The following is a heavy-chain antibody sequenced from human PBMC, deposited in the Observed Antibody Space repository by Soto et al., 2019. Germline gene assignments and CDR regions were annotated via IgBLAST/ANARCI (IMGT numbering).Heavy chain of an antibody. CDR3: ASEVVSGYDSSGYYEGSFDY. CDR2: ISAYNGNT. CDR1: GYTFTSYD. D-gene: IGHD3-22*01. J-gene: IGHJ4*02. Sequence: ASVKVSCKASGYTFTSYDISWVRQAPGQGLEWMGWISAYNGNTNYAQKLQGRVTMTTDTSTSTAYMELRSLRSDDTAVYYCASEVVSGYDSSGYYEGSFDYWGQGTLVTVSS. V-gene: IGHV1-18*04.